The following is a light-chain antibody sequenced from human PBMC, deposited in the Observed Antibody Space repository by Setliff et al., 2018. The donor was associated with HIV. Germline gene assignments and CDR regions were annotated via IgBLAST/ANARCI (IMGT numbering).Light chain of an antibody. CDR1: SSDVGLYSY. Sequence: HSVLTQPRSVSGSPGQSVTISCTGTSSDVGLYSYVSWYQQRPGKAPKLIIYDVNKRPSGVPDRFSGSKSGNTASLTISGLQAEDEADYYCCSYAVIPPYVFGTGTKVTVL. CDR3: CSYAVIPPYV. V-gene: IGLV2-11*01. CDR2: DVN. J-gene: IGLJ1*01.